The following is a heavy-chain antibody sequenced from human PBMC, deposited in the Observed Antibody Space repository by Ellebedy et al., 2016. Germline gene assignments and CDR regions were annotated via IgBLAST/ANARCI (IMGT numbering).Heavy chain of an antibody. CDR1: GFTFSNYY. CDR3: AIQYYDLSYFDF. V-gene: IGHV3-11*01. CDR2: IGQSSGYI. J-gene: IGHJ4*02. D-gene: IGHD3-9*01. Sequence: GESLKISXAGSGFTFSNYYLSWIRQIPGKGLEWLSYIGQSSGYIYYADSVRGRFSISRDNTNNSLYLQMNNLRVEDTAVYYCAIQYYDLSYFDFWGQGSPVTVSS.